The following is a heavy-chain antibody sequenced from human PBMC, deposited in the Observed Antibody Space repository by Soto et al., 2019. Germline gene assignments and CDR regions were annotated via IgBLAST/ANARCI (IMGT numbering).Heavy chain of an antibody. CDR2: IYYSGST. CDR1: GGSISSVGYY. Sequence: PSGTLSLAFTVSGGSISSVGYYWSWIRQHPGKAVEWIGYIYYSGSTYYTPSLKSRVTISVDTSKNQFSLKLSSVTAADTAVYYCARDYDGMVRGHNWFDPWGQGTLVTVSS. CDR3: ARDYDGMVRGHNWFDP. V-gene: IGHV4-31*03. J-gene: IGHJ5*02. D-gene: IGHD3-10*01.